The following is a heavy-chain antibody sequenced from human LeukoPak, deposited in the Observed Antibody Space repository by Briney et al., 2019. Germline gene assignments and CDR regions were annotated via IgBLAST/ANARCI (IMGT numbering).Heavy chain of an antibody. V-gene: IGHV3-66*01. Sequence: PGGSLRLSCAASGFTFSSYSMNWVRQAPGKGLEWVSVIYSGGSTYYADSVKGRFIISRDNSRNTLYLQMNSLRAEDTVVYYCARDSSSYYYFDYWGQGTLVTVSS. CDR2: IYSGGST. CDR1: GFTFSSYS. J-gene: IGHJ4*02. D-gene: IGHD6-13*01. CDR3: ARDSSSYYYFDY.